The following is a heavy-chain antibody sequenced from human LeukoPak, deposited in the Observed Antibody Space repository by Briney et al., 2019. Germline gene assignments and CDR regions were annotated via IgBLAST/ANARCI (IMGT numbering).Heavy chain of an antibody. CDR2: ISGSGGST. J-gene: IGHJ4*02. Sequence: GGSLSLFFAASGFTFSSYAVSWVRQAPGKGREWVSAISGSGGSTYYADSVKGRFTISRDNSKNTLYLQMNSLRAEDTAVYYCAKDRIEIQIVATFFDYWGQGTLVTVSS. CDR1: GFTFSSYA. CDR3: AKDRIEIQIVATFFDY. D-gene: IGHD5-12*01. V-gene: IGHV3-23*01.